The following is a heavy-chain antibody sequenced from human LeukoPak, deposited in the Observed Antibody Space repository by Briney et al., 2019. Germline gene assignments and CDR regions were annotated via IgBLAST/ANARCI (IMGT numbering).Heavy chain of an antibody. Sequence: GGSLRLSCAAPGFTFSSYAMSWVRQAPGKGLEWVSAISGSGGSTYYADSVKGRFTISRDNSKNTLYLQMNSLRAEDTAVYYCAKLSYIAAAAPHFDYWGQGTLVTVSS. V-gene: IGHV3-23*01. D-gene: IGHD6-13*01. J-gene: IGHJ4*02. CDR2: ISGSGGST. CDR3: AKLSYIAAAAPHFDY. CDR1: GFTFSSYA.